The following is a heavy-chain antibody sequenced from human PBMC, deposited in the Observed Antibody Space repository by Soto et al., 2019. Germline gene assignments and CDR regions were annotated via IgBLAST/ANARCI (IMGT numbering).Heavy chain of an antibody. D-gene: IGHD3-3*01. V-gene: IGHV3-23*01. CDR2: INGLGDST. CDR3: AKDRGDFWTSYSGDY. J-gene: IGHJ4*02. Sequence: GGSLRLSCAASGFTFSSYAMTWVRQAPGKGLEWVSTINGLGDSTYYADSVKGRFTISRDNSKNTLYLQMNSLRAEDTAVYYCAKDRGDFWTSYSGDYWGQGTLVTVSS. CDR1: GFTFSSYA.